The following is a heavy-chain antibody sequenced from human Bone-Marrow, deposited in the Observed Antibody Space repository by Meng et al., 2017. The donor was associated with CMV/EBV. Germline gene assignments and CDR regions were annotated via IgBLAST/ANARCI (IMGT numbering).Heavy chain of an antibody. D-gene: IGHD3-10*01. Sequence: ASLKVSCKASGYTFTGCYMHWVRQAPGQGLEWMGWINPNSGGTNYAQKFQGRGTMTSDTSISTAYMELSRLRSDDTAVYYWAREDYYGSGRLLYYYGMDVWGQGTTVTVSS. CDR2: INPNSGGT. J-gene: IGHJ6*02. CDR3: AREDYYGSGRLLYYYGMDV. CDR1: GYTFTGCY. V-gene: IGHV1-2*02.